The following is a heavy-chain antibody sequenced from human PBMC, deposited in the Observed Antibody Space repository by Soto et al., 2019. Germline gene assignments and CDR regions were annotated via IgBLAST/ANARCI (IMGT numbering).Heavy chain of an antibody. CDR3: ARHNYGSGSTYFDY. D-gene: IGHD3-10*01. V-gene: IGHV4-59*08. J-gene: IGHJ4*02. CDR2: LYYGRSA. Sequence: PSETLSLTCAVSGDSISSYYCMWIRQPPGKGLESIGYLYYGRSANYNPSLKSRVTISVDTSKNQFSLKLNSMTAADTAVYYCARHNYGSGSTYFDYWGQGTLVTVSS. CDR1: GDSISSYY.